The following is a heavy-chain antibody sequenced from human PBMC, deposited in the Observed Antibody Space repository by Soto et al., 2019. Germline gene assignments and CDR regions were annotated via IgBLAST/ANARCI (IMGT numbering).Heavy chain of an antibody. J-gene: IGHJ5*02. CDR2: TSHDGSSE. V-gene: IGHV3-30*18. Sequence: QVQLVESGGGVVQPGRSLRLSCTASGFTFINYGIHWVRQAPGKGLEWVAVTSHDGSSEYYADSVKGRFTISRDNSKDTVYLQMNSLRSEDTALYYCAKGCGRGYELCSSCGQGTVVTVSS. CDR3: AKGCGRGYELCSS. D-gene: IGHD2-2*01. CDR1: GFTFINYG.